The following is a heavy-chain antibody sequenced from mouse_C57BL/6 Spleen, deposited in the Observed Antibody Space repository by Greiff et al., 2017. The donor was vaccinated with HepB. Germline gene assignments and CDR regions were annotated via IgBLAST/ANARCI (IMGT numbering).Heavy chain of an antibody. CDR1: GYAFSSSW. V-gene: IGHV1-82*01. CDR2: IYPGDGDT. CDR3: ARDYYSNFLAY. D-gene: IGHD2-5*01. J-gene: IGHJ3*01. Sequence: VHLVESGPELVKPGASVKISCKASGYAFSSSWMNWVKQRPGKGLEWIGRIYPGDGDTNYNGKFKGKATLTADKSSSTAYMQLSSLTSEDSAVYFCARDYYSNFLAYWGQGTLVTVSA.